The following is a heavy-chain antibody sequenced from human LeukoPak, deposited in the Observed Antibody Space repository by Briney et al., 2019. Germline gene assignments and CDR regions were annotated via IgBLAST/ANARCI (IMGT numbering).Heavy chain of an antibody. CDR3: ATNGGPRYDFWSGYSL. J-gene: IGHJ4*02. D-gene: IGHD3-3*01. CDR1: GFTFSSYS. Sequence: GVSLRLSCAASGFTFSSYSMNWVRQAPGKGLEWVSSVSSSSSYIYYADSVKGRFTISRDNAKNSLYLQMNSLRAEDTAVYYCATNGGPRYDFWSGYSLWGQGTLVTVSS. V-gene: IGHV3-21*01. CDR2: VSSSSSYI.